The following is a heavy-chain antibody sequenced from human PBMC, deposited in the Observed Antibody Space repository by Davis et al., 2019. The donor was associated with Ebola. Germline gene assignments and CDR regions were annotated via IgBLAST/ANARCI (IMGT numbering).Heavy chain of an antibody. Sequence: MPSETLSLTCTVSGGSISSYYWSWILQPPGKGLEWIGYIYYSGSTNYNPSLKSRVTISVDTSKNQFSLKLSSVTAADTAVYYCARGTHYYDSSGYYSWFDPWGQGTLVTVSS. CDR2: IYYSGST. CDR3: ARGTHYYDSSGYYSWFDP. D-gene: IGHD3-22*01. J-gene: IGHJ5*02. V-gene: IGHV4-59*01. CDR1: GGSISSYY.